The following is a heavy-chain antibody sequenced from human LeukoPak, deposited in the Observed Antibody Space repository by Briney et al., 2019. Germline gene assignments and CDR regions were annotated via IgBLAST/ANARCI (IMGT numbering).Heavy chain of an antibody. J-gene: IGHJ6*03. Sequence: ASVKVSCKASGYTFTSYHMHWVRQAPGQGLEWMGWINPNSGGTNYAQKFQGRVTMTRDTSISTAYMELSRLRSDDTAVYYCARVGSGQYYYYYYMDVWGRGTTVTVSS. D-gene: IGHD3-10*01. V-gene: IGHV1-2*02. CDR2: INPNSGGT. CDR3: ARVGSGQYYYYYYMDV. CDR1: GYTFTSYH.